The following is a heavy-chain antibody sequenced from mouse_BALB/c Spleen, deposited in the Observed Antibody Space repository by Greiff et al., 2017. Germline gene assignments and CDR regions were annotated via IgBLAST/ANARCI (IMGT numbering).Heavy chain of an antibody. CDR2: IDPANGNT. V-gene: IGHV14-3*02. J-gene: IGHJ4*01. Sequence: EVKLQESGAELVKPGASVKLSCTASGFNIKDTYMPWVKQRPEQGLEWIGRIDPANGNTKYDPKFQGKATITADTSSNTAYLQLSSLTSEDTAVYYCARIRYNGYDAMDYWGQGTSVTVSS. D-gene: IGHD1-2*01. CDR3: ARIRYNGYDAMDY. CDR1: GFNIKDTY.